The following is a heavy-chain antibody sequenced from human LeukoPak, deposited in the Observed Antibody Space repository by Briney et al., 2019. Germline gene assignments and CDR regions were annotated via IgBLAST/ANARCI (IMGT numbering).Heavy chain of an antibody. Sequence: SVKVSCKASGGTFSSYAISWVRQAPGQGLEWMGRIIPILGIANYAQKFQGRVTITADKSTSTACMELSSLRSEDTAVYYCARDGEKSPHYYYYGMDVWGQGTTVTVSS. D-gene: IGHD3-3*01. V-gene: IGHV1-69*04. J-gene: IGHJ6*02. CDR1: GGTFSSYA. CDR2: IIPILGIA. CDR3: ARDGEKSPHYYYYGMDV.